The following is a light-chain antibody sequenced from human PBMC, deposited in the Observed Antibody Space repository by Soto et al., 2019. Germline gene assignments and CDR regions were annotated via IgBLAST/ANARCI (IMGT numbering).Light chain of an antibody. CDR1: SSDVGGYNY. CDR3: SSYTSSSTYV. CDR2: EVS. V-gene: IGLV2-14*01. J-gene: IGLJ1*01. Sequence: QSVLTQPASVSGSPGQSITISCTGTSSDVGGYNYVSWYQQHPGKAPILVIYEVSNRPSGVSNRFSGSKSGNTASLAISGLQAEDEADYYCSSYTSSSTYVFGTGTKVTVL.